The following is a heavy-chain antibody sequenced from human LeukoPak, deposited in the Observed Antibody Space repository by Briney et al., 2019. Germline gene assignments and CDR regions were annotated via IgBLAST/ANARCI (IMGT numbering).Heavy chain of an antibody. CDR3: ARDRYSYGFFDY. J-gene: IGHJ4*02. Sequence: GGSLRLSCAAPGFTFSDYWMHWVRQAPGKGPAWVSRINPDGTSASYADSVKGRFTISRDNAKNTLYLQISSVRAEDTAVYYCARDRYSYGFFDYWGQGTLVTVSS. CDR2: INPDGTSA. D-gene: IGHD5-18*01. V-gene: IGHV3-74*01. CDR1: GFTFSDYW.